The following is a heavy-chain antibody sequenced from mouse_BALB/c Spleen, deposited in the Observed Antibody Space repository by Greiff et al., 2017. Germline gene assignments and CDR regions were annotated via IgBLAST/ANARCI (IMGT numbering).Heavy chain of an antibody. V-gene: IGHV3-6*02. CDR3: AREGGTGTDAMDY. D-gene: IGHD4-1*01. CDR2: ISYDGSN. J-gene: IGHJ4*01. CDR1: GYSITSGYY. Sequence: EVKLQESGPGLVKPSQSLSLTCSVTGYSITSGYYWNWIRQFPGNKLEWMGYISYDGSNNYNPSLKNRISITRDTSKNQFFLKLNSVTTEDTATYYCAREGGTGTDAMDYWGQGTSVTVSS.